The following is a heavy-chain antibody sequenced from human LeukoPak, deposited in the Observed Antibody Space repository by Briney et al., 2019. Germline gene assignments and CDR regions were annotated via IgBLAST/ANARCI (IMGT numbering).Heavy chain of an antibody. D-gene: IGHD5-12*01. J-gene: IGHJ4*02. Sequence: GRSLRLSCAASGFTFSSYSIHWVRQTPGKGLEWVSAISYDGTQKFYADSVKGRFTLSRDNSKNTLYLQMHSLRTEDTAVYYCAKGNSGYDLAIDYWGQGTLVTVSS. V-gene: IGHV3-30*04. CDR3: AKGNSGYDLAIDY. CDR2: ISYDGTQK. CDR1: GFTFSSYS.